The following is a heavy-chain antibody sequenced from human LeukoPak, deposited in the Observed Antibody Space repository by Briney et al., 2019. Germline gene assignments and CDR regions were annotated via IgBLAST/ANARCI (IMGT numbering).Heavy chain of an antibody. CDR3: ARRIYSGTVRHLLYSFMDV. V-gene: IGHV4-59*08. J-gene: IGHJ6*03. CDR1: GASISSSS. CDR2: ISNNGKT. Sequence: SETLSLACTVSGASISSSSWTWIRQSPGKGLESLGFISNNGKTKYKSSFEGRVSMSLDTSKSQFSLTLSSVTAADTAVYFCARRIYSGTVRHLLYSFMDVWGKGTTVIVS. D-gene: IGHD2-21*01.